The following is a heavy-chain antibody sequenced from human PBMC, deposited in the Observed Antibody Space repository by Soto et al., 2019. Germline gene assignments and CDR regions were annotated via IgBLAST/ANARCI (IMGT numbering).Heavy chain of an antibody. D-gene: IGHD3-22*01. CDR2: IYPGDSDT. V-gene: IGHV5-51*01. J-gene: IGHJ3*02. CDR3: ARQYYYDSSGYLPDAFDI. CDR1: GYSFTSYW. Sequence: GESLKISCKCSGYSFTSYWIGLVRQMPGKGLEWMGIIYPGDSDTRYSPSFQGQVTISADKSISTAYLQWSSLKASDTAMYYCARQYYYDSSGYLPDAFDIWGQGTMVTVSS.